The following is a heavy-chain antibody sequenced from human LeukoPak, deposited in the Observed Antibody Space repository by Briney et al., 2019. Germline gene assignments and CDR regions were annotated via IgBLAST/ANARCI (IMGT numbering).Heavy chain of an antibody. J-gene: IGHJ5*02. V-gene: IGHV3-9*01. CDR1: GFTFDDCA. CDR2: ISWNSGSI. CDR3: AKDMATVISGWFDP. D-gene: IGHD4-11*01. Sequence: GGSLRLSCAASGFTFDDCAMHWVRQAPGKGLEWVSGISWNSGSIGYADSVKGRFTISRDNAKNSLYLQMNSLRAEDTALYYCAKDMATVISGWFDPWGQGTLVTVSS.